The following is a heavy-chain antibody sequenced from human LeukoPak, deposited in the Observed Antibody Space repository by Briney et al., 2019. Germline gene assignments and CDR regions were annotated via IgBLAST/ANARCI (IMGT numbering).Heavy chain of an antibody. V-gene: IGHV4-59*01. CDR1: GGSISTYY. Sequence: SETLSLTCTVFGGSISTYYWSWIRQPPGKGLEWMGYIYYSGSTNYNPSLKSRVTISVDTSKNQFSLKVSSVTAADTGVYYCARVSLDYEDALDIWGQGTMVTVSS. CDR2: IYYSGST. J-gene: IGHJ3*02. CDR3: ARVSLDYEDALDI. D-gene: IGHD4-17*01.